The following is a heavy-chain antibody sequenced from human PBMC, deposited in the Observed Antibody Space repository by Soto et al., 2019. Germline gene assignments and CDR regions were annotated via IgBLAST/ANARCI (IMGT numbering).Heavy chain of an antibody. CDR3: TLNHCAGGGCYDRAY. CDR2: ISSGGSP. Sequence: VQLQESGPGLVKPSQTLSLTCAVSDESVTSPGNYWNWIRQRPDTGLEWIGYISSGGSPFYNPSLPSRVSLSLDTSNNLCSLTLNSVTAADTAVYYCTLNHCAGGGCYDRAYWGQGTRVTVSS. V-gene: IGHV4-31*11. J-gene: IGHJ1*01. CDR1: DESVTSPGNY. D-gene: IGHD2-15*01.